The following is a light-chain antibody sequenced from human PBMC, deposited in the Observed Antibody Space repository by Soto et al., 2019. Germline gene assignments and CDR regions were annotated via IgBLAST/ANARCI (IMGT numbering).Light chain of an antibody. J-gene: IGKJ4*01. Sequence: DIVMTQSPLSLPVTPGEPASISCRSSQSLLHSNGYNCLDWYLQKPGQSPQLLIHLGSNRASGVPDRFSGSGSGTDFTLRISRVEAEDFGVYYCMQALQTPVTFGGGTKVEIK. CDR3: MQALQTPVT. CDR1: QSLLHSNGYNC. V-gene: IGKV2-28*01. CDR2: LGS.